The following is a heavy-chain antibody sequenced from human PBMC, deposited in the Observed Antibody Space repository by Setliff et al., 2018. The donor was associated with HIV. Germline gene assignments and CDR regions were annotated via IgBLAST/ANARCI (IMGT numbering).Heavy chain of an antibody. Sequence: SETLSLTCTVSGGSISDNYWSWLRQSPGKGLEWLGYINHRGTTEYNPSLRSRVTISVDTSKNQFSLKLNSVTAADTAVYFCARLEEAVNGGGFDPRGPGTLVTVSS. CDR2: INHRGTT. J-gene: IGHJ5*02. D-gene: IGHD7-27*01. V-gene: IGHV4-59*01. CDR3: ARLEEAVNGGGFDP. CDR1: GGSISDNY.